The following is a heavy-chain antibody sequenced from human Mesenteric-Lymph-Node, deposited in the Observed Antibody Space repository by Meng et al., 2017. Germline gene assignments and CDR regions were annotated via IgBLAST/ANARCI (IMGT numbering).Heavy chain of an antibody. CDR3: ARHHHSPTFDY. CDR2: VVYSGTT. V-gene: IGHV4-39*01. D-gene: IGHD1-14*01. CDR1: GGSISSSSYY. Sequence: QLQESGPGLVKPSETLSLTCTVSGGSISSSSYYWAWIRQPPGEGLEWIGSVVYSGTTYYTSSLKSRVSISVDTSKNQFSLKLSSVTAADTAVYYCARHHHSPTFDYWGQGTLVTVSS. J-gene: IGHJ4*02.